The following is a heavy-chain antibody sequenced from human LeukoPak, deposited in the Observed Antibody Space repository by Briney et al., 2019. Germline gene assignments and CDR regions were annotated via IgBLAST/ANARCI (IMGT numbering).Heavy chain of an antibody. J-gene: IGHJ4*02. CDR2: INTGGGT. CDR3: ASGSDSSY. D-gene: IGHD6-13*01. V-gene: IGHV3-66*02. CDR1: GITVSVNY. Sequence: GRSLRLSCAVSGITVSVNYTNWVRQAPGEGLEWVSLINTGGGTYYADSVKGRFTISRDNSKNTLYLQMNTLRPEDTAVYYCASGSDSSYWGRGTLVTVSS.